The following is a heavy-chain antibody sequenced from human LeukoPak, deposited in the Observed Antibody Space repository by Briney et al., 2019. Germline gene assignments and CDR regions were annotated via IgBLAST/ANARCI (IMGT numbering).Heavy chain of an antibody. D-gene: IGHD5-12*01. CDR3: ARHRIGAYDYDS. V-gene: IGHV4-30-2*01. CDR2: IYHSGST. CDR1: GGSISSGGYY. J-gene: IGHJ4*02. Sequence: SETLSLTCTVSGGSISSGGYYWSWIRQPPGKGLEWIGYIYHSGSTYYNPSLKSRVTISIDKSKNQFSLEVNSVTAADTAVYYCARHRIGAYDYDSWGQGTLVTVSS.